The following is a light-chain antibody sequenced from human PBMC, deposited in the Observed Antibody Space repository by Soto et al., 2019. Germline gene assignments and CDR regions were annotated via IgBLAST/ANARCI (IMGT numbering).Light chain of an antibody. V-gene: IGLV2-14*01. CDR1: SSDVGAYDY. CDR3: SSYTTSSTPVV. Sequence: QSVLTQPASVSGSPGQSITISCTGTSSDVGAYDYVSWYQQHPGKAPRLMIYEVSGRPSGVSIRFSGSKSGNTASLTISGLQAEDEADYYCSSYTTSSTPVVFGGGTKLTVL. CDR2: EVS. J-gene: IGLJ3*02.